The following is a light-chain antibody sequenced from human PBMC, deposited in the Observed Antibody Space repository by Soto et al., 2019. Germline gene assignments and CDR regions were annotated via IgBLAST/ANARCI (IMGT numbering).Light chain of an antibody. Sequence: IQLTQSPSSLSASVGERVTITCRASQSISSYLAWYQQKPGKAPKLLIYAASSLESGVPSRFSGSGSGTDFTLTISRLQPEDFATYYCQQSYSTPLTFGGGTKVDI. CDR3: QQSYSTPLT. CDR1: QSISSY. V-gene: IGKV1-39*01. CDR2: AAS. J-gene: IGKJ4*01.